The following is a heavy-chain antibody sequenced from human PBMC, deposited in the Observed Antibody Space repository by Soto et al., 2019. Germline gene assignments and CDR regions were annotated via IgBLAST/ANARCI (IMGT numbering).Heavy chain of an antibody. CDR1: GFTFSSYA. CDR3: ARALSSIAAPPWY. J-gene: IGHJ4*02. CDR2: ISYDGSNK. Sequence: VQLVESGGGVVQPGRSLRLSCAASGFTFSSYAMHWVRQAPGKGLEWVAVISYDGSNKYYADSVKGRFTISRDNSKNTLYLQMNSLRAEDTAVYYCARALSSIAAPPWYWGQGTLVTVSS. V-gene: IGHV3-30-3*01. D-gene: IGHD6-6*01.